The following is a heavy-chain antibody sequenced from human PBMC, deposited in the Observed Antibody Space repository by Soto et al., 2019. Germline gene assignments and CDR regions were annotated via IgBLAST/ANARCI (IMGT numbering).Heavy chain of an antibody. CDR3: AGRLIMIRLGGAIDHHFDF. Sequence: PSETLSLTCTVSGDSISSSNYYWAWIRQPPGKELEWIGNIYNSGSTSYSPSLRSRVTMSIDTSKNQFSLKLTSVSAADTAVYYCAGRLIMIRLGGAIDHHFDFWGRGSLVTVPS. J-gene: IGHJ4*02. CDR1: GDSISSSNYY. CDR2: IYNSGST. D-gene: IGHD3-16*01. V-gene: IGHV4-39*01.